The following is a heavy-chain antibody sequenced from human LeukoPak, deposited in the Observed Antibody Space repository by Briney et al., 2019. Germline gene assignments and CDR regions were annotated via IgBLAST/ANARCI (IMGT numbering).Heavy chain of an antibody. CDR2: IYYSGST. J-gene: IGHJ4*02. CDR3: ASYYYDSSGYYFLGY. Sequence: SETLSLTCTVSGVSISSYYWSWIRQPPGKGLEWIGYIYYSGSTNYNPSLKSRVTIQVDTSKNQFSLKLSSVTAAETAVYYCASYYYDSSGYYFLGYWGQGTLVTVSS. V-gene: IGHV4-59*01. CDR1: GVSISSYY. D-gene: IGHD3-22*01.